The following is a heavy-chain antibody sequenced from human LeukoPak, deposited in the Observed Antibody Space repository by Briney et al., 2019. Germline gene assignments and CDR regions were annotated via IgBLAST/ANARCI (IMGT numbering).Heavy chain of an antibody. Sequence: GGSLSLSCAASGFTFSSYAMHWVRQPPGKGLEWVSYISSSGSTIYYADSLKGRFTISRDNAKNSLYLQMTSLRAEDTAVYYCARAHYYDSSGLDFWGQGTLVTVSS. V-gene: IGHV3-48*03. CDR2: ISSSGSTI. CDR1: GFTFSSYA. CDR3: ARAHYYDSSGLDF. J-gene: IGHJ4*02. D-gene: IGHD3-22*01.